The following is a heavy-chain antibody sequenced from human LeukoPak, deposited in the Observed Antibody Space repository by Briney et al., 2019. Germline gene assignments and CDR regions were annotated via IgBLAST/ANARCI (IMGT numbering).Heavy chain of an antibody. Sequence: GGSLRLSCAASGFTFSTYWVHWVRQAPGKGVLWVSFINNDGSTTSYADSVRGRFTISRDNAKNTLYPQMNSLRAEGTGVYYCANSISVAGTYAFNIWGQGAILTVSS. D-gene: IGHD6-19*01. CDR2: INNDGSTT. CDR3: ANSISVAGTYAFNI. CDR1: GFTFSTYW. V-gene: IGHV3-74*01. J-gene: IGHJ3*02.